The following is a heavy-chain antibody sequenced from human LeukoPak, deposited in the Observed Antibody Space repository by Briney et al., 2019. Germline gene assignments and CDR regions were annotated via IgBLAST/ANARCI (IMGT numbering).Heavy chain of an antibody. V-gene: IGHV3-73*01. CDR1: GFTLSDYT. CDR3: SAGPSGWTEFFQH. Sequence: GGSLRLSCAAPGFTLSDYTMHLVRQASGKGLEWVARIRSKANNYATEYGPSVKGRFTISRDDAKNTAYLQMNSLKTEDTAIYYCSAGPSGWTEFFQHWGQGTLVTVSS. J-gene: IGHJ1*01. CDR2: IRSKANNYAT. D-gene: IGHD6-19*01.